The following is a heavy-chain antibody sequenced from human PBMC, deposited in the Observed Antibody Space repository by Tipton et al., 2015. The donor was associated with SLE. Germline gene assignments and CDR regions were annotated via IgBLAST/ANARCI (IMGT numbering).Heavy chain of an antibody. J-gene: IGHJ4*02. D-gene: IGHD5-24*01. V-gene: IGHV4-61*01. Sequence: TLSLTCTVSGGSVSSGSYYWSWIRQPPGKGLEWIGYIYYSGSTNYNPSLKSRVTISVDTSKNQFSLKLSSVTAADTAVYYCARVRDGGNYFDYWGQGTLVTVSS. CDR3: ARVRDGGNYFDY. CDR1: GGSVSSGSYY. CDR2: IYYSGST.